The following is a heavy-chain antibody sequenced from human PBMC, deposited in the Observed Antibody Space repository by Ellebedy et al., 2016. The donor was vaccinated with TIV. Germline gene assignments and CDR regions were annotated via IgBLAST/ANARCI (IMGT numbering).Heavy chain of an antibody. V-gene: IGHV3-21*01. CDR1: GFSFSTYG. D-gene: IGHD6-19*01. CDR3: AKDFEQWQVGKPAGFAYGSDV. CDR2: INSGSSYI. Sequence: PGGSLRLSCAASGFSFSTYGMSRVRQAPGKGLEWLASINSGSSYIYYADSVRGRFTISRDNARNSLFLQMNSLRAEDTAVYYCAKDFEQWQVGKPAGFAYGSDVWGQGTTVTVSS. J-gene: IGHJ6*02.